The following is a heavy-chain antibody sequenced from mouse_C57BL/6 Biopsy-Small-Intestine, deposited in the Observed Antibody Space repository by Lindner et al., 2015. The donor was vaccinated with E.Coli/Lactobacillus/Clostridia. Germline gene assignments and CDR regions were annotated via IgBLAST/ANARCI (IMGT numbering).Heavy chain of an antibody. V-gene: IGHV1-39*01. CDR1: GYSFTGYF. CDR3: ASYSNYFDY. CDR2: INPNYGTT. D-gene: IGHD2-5*01. Sequence: VQLQESGPELVKPGASVKISCKASGYSFTGYFVIWVKQSHGKSLEWIGVINPNYGTTSYNQKFKGKATLTVDQSSSTAYMQLNSLTSEDSAVYYCASYSNYFDYWGQGTTLTVSS. J-gene: IGHJ2*01.